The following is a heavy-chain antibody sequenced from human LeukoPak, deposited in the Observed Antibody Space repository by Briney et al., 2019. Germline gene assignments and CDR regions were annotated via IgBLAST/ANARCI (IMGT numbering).Heavy chain of an antibody. CDR1: GGSISSGGYY. J-gene: IGHJ6*02. CDR3: ARDYPAQYSSSWLPYYYYYYGMDV. D-gene: IGHD6-13*01. V-gene: IGHV4-61*08. CDR2: IYYSGST. Sequence: SETLSLTCAVSGGSISSGGYYWSWIRQPPGKGLEWIGYIYYSGSTNYNPSLKSRVTISVDTSKNQFSLKLSSVTAADTAVYYCARDYPAQYSSSWLPYYYYYYGMDVWGQGTTVTVSS.